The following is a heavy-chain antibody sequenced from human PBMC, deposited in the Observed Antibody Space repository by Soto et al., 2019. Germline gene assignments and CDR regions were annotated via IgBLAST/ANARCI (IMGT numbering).Heavy chain of an antibody. Sequence: CVRQAPGKGLEWVSGISGSGGSTYYADSVKGRFTISRDNSKNTLYLQMNSLRAEDTAVYYCAKDTIAVAAYYYYYGMDVWGQGTTVTVSS. V-gene: IGHV3-23*01. J-gene: IGHJ6*02. CDR2: ISGSGGST. D-gene: IGHD6-19*01. CDR3: AKDTIAVAAYYYYYGMDV.